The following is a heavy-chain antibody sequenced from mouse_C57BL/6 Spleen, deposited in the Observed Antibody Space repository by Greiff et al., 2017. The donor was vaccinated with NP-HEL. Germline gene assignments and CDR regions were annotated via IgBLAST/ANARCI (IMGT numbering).Heavy chain of an antibody. J-gene: IGHJ4*01. CDR3: ARSFYDGYYYAMDY. CDR1: GYTFTSYW. CDR2: IDPSDSYT. V-gene: IGHV1-69*01. D-gene: IGHD2-3*01. Sequence: QVQLQQPGAELVMPGASVKLSCKASGYTFTSYWMHWVKQRPGQGLEWIGEIDPSDSYTNYNQKFKGKSTLTVDKSSSTAYMQLSSLTSEDSAVYYCARSFYDGYYYAMDYWGQGTSVTVSS.